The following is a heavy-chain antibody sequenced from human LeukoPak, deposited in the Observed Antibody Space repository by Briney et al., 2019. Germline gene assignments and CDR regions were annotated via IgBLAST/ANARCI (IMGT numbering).Heavy chain of an antibody. V-gene: IGHV4-61*02. CDR3: ARAHSSGYYPHAFDI. Sequence: NPSETLSLTCTVSSGSISSGSYYSSWVRQPAGKGLEWIGRIYTSGSTNYNPSLKSRVTISVDTSKNQFSLKLSSVTAADTAVYYCARAHSSGYYPHAFDIWGQGTMVTVSS. D-gene: IGHD3-22*01. J-gene: IGHJ3*02. CDR1: SGSISSGSYY. CDR2: IYTSGST.